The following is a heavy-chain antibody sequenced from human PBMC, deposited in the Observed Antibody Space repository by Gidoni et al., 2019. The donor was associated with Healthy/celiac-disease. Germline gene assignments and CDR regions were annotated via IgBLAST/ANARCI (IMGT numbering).Heavy chain of an antibody. D-gene: IGHD2-21*02. V-gene: IGHV3-7*01. Sequence: EVQLVESGGGLVQPGGSLRLSCAASGFTFSSYWISWVRQAPGKGLEWVANIKQDGSEKYYVDSVKGRFTISRDNAKNSLYLQMNSLRAEDTAVYYCARDGIVVVTAIPIYYYYGMDVWGQGTTVTVSS. J-gene: IGHJ6*02. CDR2: IKQDGSEK. CDR3: ARDGIVVVTAIPIYYYYGMDV. CDR1: GFTFSSYW.